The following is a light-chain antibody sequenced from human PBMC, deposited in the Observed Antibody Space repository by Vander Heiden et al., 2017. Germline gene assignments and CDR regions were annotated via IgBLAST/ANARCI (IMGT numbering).Light chain of an antibody. CDR1: QGISSY. V-gene: IGKV1-9*01. CDR3: QQLNSYPRT. J-gene: IGKJ2*01. CDR2: AAS. Sequence: DIQLTQSTCFLSASVGDRVTITCRASQGISSYLAWYQQKAGKAPKLLISAASTLQSGVPSRFSGGGSATEFTLTINSLQPEDFATYYCQQLNSYPRTFGQGTKLEIK.